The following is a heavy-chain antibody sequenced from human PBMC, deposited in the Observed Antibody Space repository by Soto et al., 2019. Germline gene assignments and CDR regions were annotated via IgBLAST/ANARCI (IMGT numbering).Heavy chain of an antibody. J-gene: IGHJ6*02. CDR3: ARDGSTSWYSYDYHGMDV. CDR1: GFTFRTNW. D-gene: IGHD5-18*01. CDR2: INLDGSEK. Sequence: EVQLVESGGGLVQPGGSLRLSCAASGFTFRTNWLSWVRRVPGKGLEWVANINLDGSEKNYVDSVKGRFTISRDNARNSLYLQMSSLRAEDTALYYCARDGSTSWYSYDYHGMDVWGQGTTVTVSS. V-gene: IGHV3-7*05.